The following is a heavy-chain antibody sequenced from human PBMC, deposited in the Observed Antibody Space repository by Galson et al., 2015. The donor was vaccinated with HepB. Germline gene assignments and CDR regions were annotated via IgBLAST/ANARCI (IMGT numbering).Heavy chain of an antibody. Sequence: SLRLSCAASGFTFSSYAMSWVRQAPGKGLEWVSAISGSGGSTYYADSVKGRFTISRDNSKNTLYLQMNSLRAEDTAVYYCAKDRQPLYYYDSSGWMYYFDYWGQGTLVTVSS. J-gene: IGHJ4*02. CDR3: AKDRQPLYYYDSSGWMYYFDY. CDR2: ISGSGGST. CDR1: GFTFSSYA. D-gene: IGHD3-22*01. V-gene: IGHV3-23*01.